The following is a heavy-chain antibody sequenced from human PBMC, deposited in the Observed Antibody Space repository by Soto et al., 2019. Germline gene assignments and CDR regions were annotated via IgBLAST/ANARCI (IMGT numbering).Heavy chain of an antibody. V-gene: IGHV3-53*02. Sequence: EVQLVETGGGLIQPGGSLRLSCAASGFTVSNNYMSWVRQAPGKGLEWVSLIYSGGSTFYADSVKGRFTISRDNSKNTLFLQMNSLRAEDTAVYFCAAYSSLDYWGQGTLVTVSS. J-gene: IGHJ4*02. D-gene: IGHD2-21*01. CDR3: AAYSSLDY. CDR2: IYSGGST. CDR1: GFTVSNNY.